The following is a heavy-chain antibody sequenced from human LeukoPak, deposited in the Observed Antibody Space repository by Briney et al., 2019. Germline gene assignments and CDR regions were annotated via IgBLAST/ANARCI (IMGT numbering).Heavy chain of an antibody. J-gene: IGHJ6*03. CDR3: GSELRRFYYYYYMNV. D-gene: IGHD3-16*01. V-gene: IGHV4-38-2*02. CDR1: GYSISSGYY. CDR2: VYFRGST. Sequence: PSETLSLTCTVSGYSISSGYYWGWIRQPPGKGLQWIGSVYFRGSTYYSPSLKSRVTISVDTSKNQFSLRLSSVTAADTAVYFCGSELRRFYYYYYMNVWGKGTSVTVSS.